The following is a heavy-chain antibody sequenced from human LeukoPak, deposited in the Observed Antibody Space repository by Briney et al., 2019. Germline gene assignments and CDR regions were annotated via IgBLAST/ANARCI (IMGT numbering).Heavy chain of an antibody. CDR1: GFTFSSYG. V-gene: IGHV3-30*18. CDR3: AKDRASSGWYGSYYYYGMDV. CDR2: ISYDGSNK. Sequence: PGRSLRLSCAASGFTFSSYGMHWVRQAPGKGLELVAVISYDGSNKYYADSVKGRFTISRDNSKNTLYLQMNSLRAEDTAVYYCAKDRASSGWYGSYYYYGMDVWGKGTTVTVSS. J-gene: IGHJ6*04. D-gene: IGHD6-19*01.